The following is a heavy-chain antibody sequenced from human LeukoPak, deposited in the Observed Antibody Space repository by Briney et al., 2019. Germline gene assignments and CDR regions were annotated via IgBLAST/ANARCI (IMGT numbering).Heavy chain of an antibody. CDR2: IRYDGSNK. D-gene: IGHD6-13*01. J-gene: IGHJ5*02. Sequence: TGGSLRLSCAASGFTFSSYGMHWVRQAPGKGLEGVAFIRYDGSNKYYADSVKGRFTISRDNSKNTLYLQMNSLRAEDTAVYYCAKAPSRYSSSPAGFDPWGQGTLVTVSS. CDR3: AKAPSRYSSSPAGFDP. CDR1: GFTFSSYG. V-gene: IGHV3-30*02.